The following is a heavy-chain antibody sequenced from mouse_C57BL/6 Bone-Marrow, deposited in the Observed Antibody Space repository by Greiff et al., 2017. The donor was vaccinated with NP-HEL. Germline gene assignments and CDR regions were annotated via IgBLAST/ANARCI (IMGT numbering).Heavy chain of an antibody. CDR2: IYPGDGDT. Sequence: VQLQQSGPELVKPGASVKISCKASGYAFSSSWMNWVKQRPGKGLEWIGRIYPGDGDTNYNGKFKGKATLTADKSSSTAYMQLSSLTSEDSAVYFCASPGDGYQFAYWGQGTLVTVSA. CDR1: GYAFSSSW. D-gene: IGHD2-3*01. CDR3: ASPGDGYQFAY. V-gene: IGHV1-82*01. J-gene: IGHJ3*01.